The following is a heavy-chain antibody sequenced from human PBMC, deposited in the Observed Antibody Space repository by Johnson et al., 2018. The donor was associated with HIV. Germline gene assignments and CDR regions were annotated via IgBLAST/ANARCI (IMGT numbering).Heavy chain of an antibody. CDR2: IKSDGTST. D-gene: IGHD1-26*01. Sequence: VQLVESGGGLVQPGGSLRLSCVASGISFSSYWMHWVRQAPGKGLVWVSRIKSDGTSTNYADSVKGRFTISRDNSKNTLYLQMNSLRAEDTAVYYCAKGFGASSGAFDIWGQGTMVTVSS. CDR3: AKGFGASSGAFDI. V-gene: IGHV3-74*01. CDR1: GISFSSYW. J-gene: IGHJ3*02.